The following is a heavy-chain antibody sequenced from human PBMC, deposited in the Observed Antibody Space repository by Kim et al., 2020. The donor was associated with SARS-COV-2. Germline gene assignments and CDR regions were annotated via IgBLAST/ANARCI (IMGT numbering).Heavy chain of an antibody. Sequence: GESLKISCVGSGYSFSNYWIAWVRQMPGKGLEWMGIISPGDSDTRYSQAFQGQVTFSADKSNSTAYLQWTSLQASDAGIYYCATRIPEDFYCRSVSCFHYGLAVWGQGTTVTVSS. V-gene: IGHV5-51*01. CDR1: GYSFSNYW. CDR2: ISPGDSDT. CDR3: ATRIPEDFYCRSVSCFHYGLAV. D-gene: IGHD2-2*01. J-gene: IGHJ6*02.